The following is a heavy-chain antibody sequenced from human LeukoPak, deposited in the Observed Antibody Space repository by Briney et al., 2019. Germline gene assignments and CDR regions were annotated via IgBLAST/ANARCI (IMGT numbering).Heavy chain of an antibody. D-gene: IGHD3/OR15-3a*01. CDR1: GVSISSSNSY. CDR3: ARQTGSGLFTLP. J-gene: IGHJ4*02. CDR2: IYYTGDT. V-gene: IGHV4-39*01. Sequence: SETLSLTCTVSGVSISSSNSYWGWIRQPPGKGLEWIGSIYYTGDTYYNASLKSRVTISIDTSKNQISLRLTSVTATDTAMYYCARQTGSGLFTLPGGQGTLVTVSS.